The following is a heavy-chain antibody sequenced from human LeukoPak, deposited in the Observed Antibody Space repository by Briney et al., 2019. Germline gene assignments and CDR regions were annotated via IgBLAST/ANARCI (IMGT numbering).Heavy chain of an antibody. D-gene: IGHD2-2*02. CDR1: GGSFSGYY. CDR3: ARAQLYCSSTSCYTGAFFDY. V-gene: IGHV4-34*01. J-gene: IGHJ4*02. CDR2: INHSGST. Sequence: PSETLSLTCAVYGGSFSGYYWSWIRQPPGKGLEWIGEINHSGSTNYNPSLKSRVTISVDTSKNQFSLKLSSVTAADTAVYYCARAQLYCSSTSCYTGAFFDYWGQGTLVTVSS.